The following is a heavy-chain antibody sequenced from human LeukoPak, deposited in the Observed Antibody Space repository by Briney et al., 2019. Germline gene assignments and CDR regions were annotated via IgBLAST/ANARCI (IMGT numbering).Heavy chain of an antibody. CDR1: GGSFSGYY. CDR2: INHSGST. J-gene: IGHJ4*02. Sequence: SETLSLTCAVYGGSFSGYYWSWIRQPPGKGLEWIGEINHSGSTNYNPSLKSRVTISVDTSKNQFSLKLSSVTAADTAVYYCAGGDDSSGSFSHFDYWGQGTLVTVSS. CDR3: AGGDDSSGSFSHFDY. V-gene: IGHV4-34*01. D-gene: IGHD3-22*01.